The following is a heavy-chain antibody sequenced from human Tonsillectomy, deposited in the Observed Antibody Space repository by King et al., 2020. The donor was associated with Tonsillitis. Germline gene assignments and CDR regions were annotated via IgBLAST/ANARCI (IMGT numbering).Heavy chain of an antibody. J-gene: IGHJ6*02. CDR2: ISYDGSNK. V-gene: IGHV3-33*05. CDR1: GFTFSNYD. Sequence: VQLVESGGGVVQPGRSLRLSCAASGFTFSNYDMHWVRQAPGKGLEWGAVISYDGSNKYYAESVKARFTISRENSKNTLCLQMHSLRVPDTPVYYCTRGDDCSGGSCHYYGMDVWGQGTTVTVSS. CDR3: TRGDDCSGGSCHYYGMDV. D-gene: IGHD2-15*01.